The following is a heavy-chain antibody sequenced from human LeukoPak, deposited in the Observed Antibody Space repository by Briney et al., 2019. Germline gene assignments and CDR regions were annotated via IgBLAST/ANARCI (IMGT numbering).Heavy chain of an antibody. D-gene: IGHD6-19*01. CDR1: GYSISSGYY. CDR3: ARDLYSSGWGYFDY. J-gene: IGHJ4*02. CDR2: IY. V-gene: IGHV4-38-2*02. Sequence: SETLSLTCTISGYSISSGYYWGWIRQPPGKGLEWIGSIYYNPSLKSRVTISLDTSENQFSLKLSSVTAVDTAVYYCARDLYSSGWGYFDYWGQGTLVTVSS.